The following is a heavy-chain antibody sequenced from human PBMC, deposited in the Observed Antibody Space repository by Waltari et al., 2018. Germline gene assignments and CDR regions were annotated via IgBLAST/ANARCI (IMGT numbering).Heavy chain of an antibody. CDR3: VRDWGGGTYTWAY. D-gene: IGHD3-16*01. Sequence: QVQLVESGGGLVKPGGSLRLSCEAPGFPFSDAYMTWIGQAPGKGLEWISYISSSSSYTQYADSVKGRFTMSRDNAKNTVYLQMNSLRAEDTALYYCVRDWGGGTYTWAYWGQGTPVTVSS. CDR1: GFPFSDAY. J-gene: IGHJ4*02. V-gene: IGHV3-11*06. CDR2: ISSSSSYT.